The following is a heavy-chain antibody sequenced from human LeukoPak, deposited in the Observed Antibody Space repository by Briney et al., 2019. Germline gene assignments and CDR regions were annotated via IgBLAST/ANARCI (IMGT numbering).Heavy chain of an antibody. D-gene: IGHD3-22*01. V-gene: IGHV3-21*04. CDR1: GFTFSSYS. Sequence: GGSLRLSCAASGFTFSSYSMNWVRQAPGKGLEWVSSISSSSSYIYYADSVKGRFTISRDNSKNMLYLQMNSLRAEDTAVYYCAKVRDYYDSSGYGEYFQHWGQGTLVTVSS. CDR3: AKVRDYYDSSGYGEYFQH. J-gene: IGHJ1*01. CDR2: ISSSSSYI.